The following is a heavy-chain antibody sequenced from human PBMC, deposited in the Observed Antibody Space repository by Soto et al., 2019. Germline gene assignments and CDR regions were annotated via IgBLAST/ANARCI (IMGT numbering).Heavy chain of an antibody. CDR2: INSGHGNT. D-gene: IGHD2-15*01. CDR3: ARLVAPGEFDY. Sequence: ASVKVSCKASGYTFANYAVHWVRQAPGQSLEWVGWINSGHGNTKYSQKFQARVTITRDASASTDYLELGSLRSEDTAVYYCARLVAPGEFDYWGQGTRVTVSS. CDR1: GYTFANYA. V-gene: IGHV1-3*04. J-gene: IGHJ4*02.